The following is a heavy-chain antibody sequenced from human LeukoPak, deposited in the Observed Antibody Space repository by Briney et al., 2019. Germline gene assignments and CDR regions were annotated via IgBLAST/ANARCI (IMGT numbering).Heavy chain of an antibody. Sequence: SETLSLTCTVSGGSISSGGYYWSWIRQHPGKGLEWIGYIYYSGSTYYNPSLKSRVTISVDTSKNQFSLKLSSVTAADTAVYYRARTWITIFGVVIGGAFDIWGQGTMVTVSS. D-gene: IGHD3-3*01. CDR3: ARTWITIFGVVIGGAFDI. CDR2: IYYSGST. V-gene: IGHV4-31*03. J-gene: IGHJ3*02. CDR1: GGSISSGGYY.